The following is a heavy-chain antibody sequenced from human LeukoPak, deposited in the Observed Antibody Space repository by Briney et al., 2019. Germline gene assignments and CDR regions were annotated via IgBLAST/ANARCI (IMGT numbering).Heavy chain of an antibody. J-gene: IGHJ4*02. D-gene: IGHD6-13*01. CDR2: ISGSGGST. CDR1: GFTFSSYG. CDR3: AKGIAAFDY. V-gene: IGHV3-23*01. Sequence: GGSLTLSCAASGFTFSSYGMHWVRQAPGKGLEWVSTISGSGGSTYYADSVKGRFTISRDNSKNTLYLQMNSLRAEDTAVYYCAKGIAAFDYWGQGTLVTVPS.